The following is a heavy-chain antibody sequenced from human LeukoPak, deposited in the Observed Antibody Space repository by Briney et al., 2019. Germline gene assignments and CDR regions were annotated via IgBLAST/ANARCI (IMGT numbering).Heavy chain of an antibody. Sequence: SETLSLTCTVSGGSISSSSYYWGWIRQPPGKGLEWIGSIYYSGSTYYNPSLKSRVTISVDTSKNQFSLKLSSVTAADTAVYYCAGLSSFFEYWGQGTLATVSS. CDR2: IYYSGST. CDR1: GGSISSSSYY. D-gene: IGHD3-16*02. V-gene: IGHV4-39*07. CDR3: AGLSSFFEY. J-gene: IGHJ4*02.